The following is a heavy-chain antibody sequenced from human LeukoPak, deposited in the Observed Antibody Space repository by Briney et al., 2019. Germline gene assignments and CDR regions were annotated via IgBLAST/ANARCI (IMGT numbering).Heavy chain of an antibody. D-gene: IGHD3-9*01. CDR2: ISGSGGST. CDR1: GFTFSSYA. J-gene: IGHJ4*02. V-gene: IGHV3-23*01. Sequence: GGSLRLSCAASGFTFSSYAMSWVRQAPGKGLEWVSTISGSGGSTYYADSVKGRFTFSRDNSKNTLYLQMNSLRAEDTAVYYCAKQMPYYEILAGYFDYWGQGTLVTVSS. CDR3: AKQMPYYEILAGYFDY.